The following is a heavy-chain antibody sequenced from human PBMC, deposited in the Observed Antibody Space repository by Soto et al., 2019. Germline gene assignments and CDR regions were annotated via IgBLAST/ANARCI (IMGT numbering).Heavy chain of an antibody. D-gene: IGHD3-22*01. V-gene: IGHV3-23*01. CDR1: GFAFSSYA. CDR2: ISGSAGGTGT. J-gene: IGHJ3*02. Sequence: EVQLLESGGGLVQPGGSLRLSCAASGFAFSSYAMSWVRRAPGKGLEWVSAISGSAGGTGTYYADSVRGRFTISRDNAKNSLYLQMNSLRAEDTALYYCAKDIEYYYDSSGKDDAFDIWGQGTMVTVSS. CDR3: AKDIEYYYDSSGKDDAFDI.